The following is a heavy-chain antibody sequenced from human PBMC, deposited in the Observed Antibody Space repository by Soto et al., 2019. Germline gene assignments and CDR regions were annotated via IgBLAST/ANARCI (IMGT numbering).Heavy chain of an antibody. CDR2: FDPEDGET. CDR1: GYTLTVLS. CDR3: ATARLKNYYDSSGAFDY. V-gene: IGHV1-24*01. J-gene: IGHJ4*02. D-gene: IGHD3-22*01. Sequence: ASVKVSCKVSGYTLTVLSMHWVRQAPGKGLEWMGGFDPEDGETIYAQKFQGRVTMTEDTSTDTAYMELSSLRSEDTAVYYCATARLKNYYDSSGAFDYWGQGTLVTVSS.